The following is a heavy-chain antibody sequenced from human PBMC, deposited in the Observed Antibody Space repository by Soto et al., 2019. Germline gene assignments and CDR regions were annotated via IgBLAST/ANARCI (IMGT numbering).Heavy chain of an antibody. D-gene: IGHD3-22*01. CDR3: AKVLGLYYDSSGYSDY. CDR1: GFTFSSYA. V-gene: IGHV3-23*01. Sequence: VGSLRLSCAASGFTFSSYAMSWVRQAPGKGLEWVSAISGSGGSTYYADSVKGRFTISRDNSKNTLYLQMNSLRAEDTAVYYCAKVLGLYYDSSGYSDYWGQGTLVTVSS. CDR2: ISGSGGST. J-gene: IGHJ4*02.